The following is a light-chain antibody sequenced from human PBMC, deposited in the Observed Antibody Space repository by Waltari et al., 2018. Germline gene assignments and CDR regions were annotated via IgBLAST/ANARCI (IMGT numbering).Light chain of an antibody. J-gene: IGLJ3*02. V-gene: IGLV8-61*01. CDR2: NTN. CDR1: SGSVSTSYY. CDR3: VLYMGSGASV. Sequence: QTVVTQEPSFSVSPGGTVTLTCALSSGSVSTSYYSSWYQQTPGQAPRTLIYNTNTRSSGVPDRCPGSILGNKAARTITGAQAEDESDYYGVLYMGSGASVFGGGTKLTVL.